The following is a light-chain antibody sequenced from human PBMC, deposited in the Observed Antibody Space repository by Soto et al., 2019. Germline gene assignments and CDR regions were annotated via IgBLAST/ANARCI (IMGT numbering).Light chain of an antibody. CDR1: SSNVGAGYD. V-gene: IGLV1-40*01. Sequence: QSALTQPPSVSGAPGQRVTMSCTGSSSNVGAGYDVHWYQHLPGTAPKLLIYANNKRPSGVPDRFSGSKSGTSASLAISGLRAGDEADYSCQSYDSTLNSRIFGGGPQLPAL. CDR3: QSYDSTLNSRI. CDR2: ANN. J-gene: IGLJ2*01.